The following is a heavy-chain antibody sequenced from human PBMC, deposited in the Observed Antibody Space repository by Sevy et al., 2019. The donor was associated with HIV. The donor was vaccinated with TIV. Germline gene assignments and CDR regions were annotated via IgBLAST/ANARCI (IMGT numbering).Heavy chain of an antibody. Sequence: GGSLRLSCTASGFTFSNFGMHWVRQVPGKGLEWVTFIRYDGSDKYYAASVKGRFIISRDDYKNTLYLQMDSLRAEDTAIYYCAKDLAGPGRRYFDYWGQGTLVTVSS. J-gene: IGHJ4*02. CDR3: AKDLAGPGRRYFDY. CDR1: GFTFSNFG. CDR2: IRYDGSDK. V-gene: IGHV3-30*02. D-gene: IGHD6-13*01.